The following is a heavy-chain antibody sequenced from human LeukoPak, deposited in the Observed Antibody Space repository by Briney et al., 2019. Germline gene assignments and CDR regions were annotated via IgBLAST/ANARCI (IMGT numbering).Heavy chain of an antibody. Sequence: SETLSLTCAVSGGSISSGGYSWSWIRQPPGKGLEWIGYIYHSGSTYYNPSLKSRVTISVDTSKNQFSLKLSSVTAADTAVYYCARGGRSAAMRYYYGMDVWGQGTTVTVSS. D-gene: IGHD2-2*01. V-gene: IGHV4-30-2*01. J-gene: IGHJ6*02. CDR3: ARGGRSAAMRYYYGMDV. CDR1: GGSISSGGYS. CDR2: IYHSGST.